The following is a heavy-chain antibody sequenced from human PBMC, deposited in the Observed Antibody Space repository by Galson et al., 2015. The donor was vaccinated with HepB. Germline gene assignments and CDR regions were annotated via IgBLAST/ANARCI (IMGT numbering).Heavy chain of an antibody. D-gene: IGHD3-10*01. Sequence: SLRLSCAASGFTFSSYAMSWVRQAPGKGLEWVSAISGSGGSTYYADSVKGRFTISRGNSKNTLYLQMNSLRAEDTAVYYCARGCSYGSGQLGFFRKGHYYYYGMDVWGQGTTVTVSS. CDR2: ISGSGGST. CDR1: GFTFSSYA. V-gene: IGHV3-23*01. J-gene: IGHJ6*02. CDR3: ARGCSYGSGQLGFFRKGHYYYYGMDV.